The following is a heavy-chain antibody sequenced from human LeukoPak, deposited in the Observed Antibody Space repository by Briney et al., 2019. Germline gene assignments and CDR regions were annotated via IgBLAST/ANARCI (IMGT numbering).Heavy chain of an antibody. J-gene: IGHJ3*02. D-gene: IGHD2-15*01. Sequence: GGSLRLSCAASGFSFSSYNMNWVRQAPGKGLEWVSFITNTGSSIYYTDSVKGRFTISRDNAKNSLYIQMNSLRAEDTAVYYCARHGYDGFDMWGQGTMVTVSS. CDR1: GFSFSSYN. V-gene: IGHV3-21*01. CDR3: ARHGYDGFDM. CDR2: ITNTGSSI.